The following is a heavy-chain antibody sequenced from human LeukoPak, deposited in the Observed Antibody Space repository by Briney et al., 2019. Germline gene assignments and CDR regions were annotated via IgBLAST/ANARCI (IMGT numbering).Heavy chain of an antibody. CDR1: GYTFTGYY. D-gene: IGHD6-13*01. CDR2: INPNSGGT. J-gene: IGHJ5*02. CDR3: ARDWGAAAGTVYWFDP. V-gene: IGHV1-2*02. Sequence: ASVKVSCKASGYTFTGYYMHWVRQAPGQGLEWMGWINPNSGGTNYAQKFQGRVTMTRDTSISTAYMELSRLRSDDTAVYYRARDWGAAAGTVYWFDPWGQGTLVTVSS.